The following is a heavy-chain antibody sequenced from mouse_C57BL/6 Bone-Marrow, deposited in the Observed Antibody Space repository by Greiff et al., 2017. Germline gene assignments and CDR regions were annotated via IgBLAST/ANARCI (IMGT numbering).Heavy chain of an antibody. J-gene: IGHJ2*01. CDR3: ARSRYYGPFDY. CDR2: IDPSVSYT. V-gene: IGHV1-69*01. Sequence: QVQLKQPGAELVMPGASVKLSCKASGYTFTSHRMHRVKQRPGQGLEWIGEIDPSVSYTNYNQKFMGKSTLTVDKSSSTAYMQLSSLTSEDSAVYYCARSRYYGPFDYWGQGTTLTVSS. CDR1: GYTFTSHR. D-gene: IGHD1-1*01.